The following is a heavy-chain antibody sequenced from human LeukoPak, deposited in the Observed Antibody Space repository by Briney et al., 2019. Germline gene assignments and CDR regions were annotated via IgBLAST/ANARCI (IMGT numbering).Heavy chain of an antibody. CDR1: GFTFSSYA. J-gene: IGHJ4*02. Sequence: GSLRLSCAASGFTFSSYAMSWVRQAPGKGLEWVSAISGSGGSTYYADSVKGRFTISRDNSKNTLYLQMNSLGAEDTAVYYCAKGVYSGSYRLSFSHWGQGTLVTVSS. CDR3: AKGVYSGSYRLSFSH. V-gene: IGHV3-23*01. CDR2: ISGSGGST. D-gene: IGHD1-26*01.